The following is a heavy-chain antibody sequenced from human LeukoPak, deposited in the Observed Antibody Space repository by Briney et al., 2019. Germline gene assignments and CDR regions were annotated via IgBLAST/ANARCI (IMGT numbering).Heavy chain of an antibody. CDR1: GFTFSSYA. J-gene: IGHJ4*02. CDR2: ISYDGSNK. V-gene: IGHV3-30-3*01. CDR3: ARDGEFSGYCSSTSCLSVGATFDY. D-gene: IGHD2-2*01. Sequence: GGSLRLSCAASGFTFSSYAMHWVRQAPGKGLEWVAVISYDGSNKYYADSVKGRFTISRDNSKNTLYLQMNSLRAEDTAVYYCARDGEFSGYCSSTSCLSVGATFDYWGQGTLVTVSS.